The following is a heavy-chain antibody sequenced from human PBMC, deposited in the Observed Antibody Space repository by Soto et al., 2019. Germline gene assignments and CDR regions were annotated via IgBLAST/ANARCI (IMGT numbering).Heavy chain of an antibody. CDR2: TVANNGYT. V-gene: IGHV1-18*01. CDR3: ARCSGGTCYASYAFDI. D-gene: IGHD2-15*01. CDR1: GYAFTSFG. Sequence: QVQLVQSGIEVKNPGASVKVSCKASGYAFTSFGISWVRQAPGQGLEWMGWTVANNGYTKYAQNLQGRVTLITDTSTSTAYMELRSLMYDDTAVYYCARCSGGTCYASYAFDIWGQGTMDTVSS. J-gene: IGHJ3*02.